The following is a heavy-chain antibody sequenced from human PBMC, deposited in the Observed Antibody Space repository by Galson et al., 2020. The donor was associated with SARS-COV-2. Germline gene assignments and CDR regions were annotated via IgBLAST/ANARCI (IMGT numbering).Heavy chain of an antibody. CDR2: ISSSSDYI. V-gene: IGHV3-21*01. J-gene: IGHJ6*02. CDR1: GFPFNSYT. Sequence: GGSLRLSCLVSGFPFNSYTMNWVRQAPGTGLEWVSAISSSSDYIYNADSVKGRFTISRDNAKNVLYLQMNSLRAEDTAVYYCAREASWAKFAMDVWGQGTTVTVSS. CDR3: AREASWAKFAMDV. D-gene: IGHD1-26*01.